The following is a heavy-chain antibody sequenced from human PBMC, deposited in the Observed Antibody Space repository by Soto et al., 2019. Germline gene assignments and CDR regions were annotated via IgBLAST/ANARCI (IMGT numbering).Heavy chain of an antibody. V-gene: IGHV4-39*01. Sequence: TLSLTCTVSGDSISSSPYYWGWIRQPPGKGLEWIGSIYYRGSPYLNPSLKSRVTISVDTSKNQFSLEMSSMTAADTAVYFCARPKTGTAEAGYDHWGQGTLVTVSS. CDR2: IYYRGSP. J-gene: IGHJ4*02. CDR1: GDSISSSPYY. D-gene: IGHD6-13*01. CDR3: ARPKTGTAEAGYDH.